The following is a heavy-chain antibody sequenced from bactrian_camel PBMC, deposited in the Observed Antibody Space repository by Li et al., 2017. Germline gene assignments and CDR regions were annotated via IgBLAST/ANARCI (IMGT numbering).Heavy chain of an antibody. J-gene: IGHJ6*01. D-gene: IGHD3*01. CDR2: IDTDGST. Sequence: HVQLVESGGGLVQPGGSLTLTCVASGYTYNRYCMGWFRLAPGKEREGVAIIDTDGSTFYADSVKGRFTISRDNTKNMLYLQMNSLKSEDTALYYCTMGASEGFGYWGQGTQVTVS. V-gene: IGHV3S1*01. CDR3: TMGASEGFGY. CDR1: GYTYNRYC.